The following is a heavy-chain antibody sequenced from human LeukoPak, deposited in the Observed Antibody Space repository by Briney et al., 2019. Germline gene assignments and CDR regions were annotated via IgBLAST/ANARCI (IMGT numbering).Heavy chain of an antibody. CDR1: GFTFRSYW. Sequence: PGGSLRLSCAASGFTFRSYWMHWVRQAPGKGLVWVSLINSDGSTTSYADSVKRRFTISRDNAKNTLYLQMNSLRVEDTAVYYCARSALDYWGQGTLVTVSS. CDR2: INSDGSTT. V-gene: IGHV3-74*01. D-gene: IGHD3-3*02. CDR3: ARSALDY. J-gene: IGHJ4*02.